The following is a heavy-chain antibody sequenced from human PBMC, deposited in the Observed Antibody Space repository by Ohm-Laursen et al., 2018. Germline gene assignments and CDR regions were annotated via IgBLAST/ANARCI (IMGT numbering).Heavy chain of an antibody. CDR3: ARVKQWLIYAFDI. CDR2: INHSGST. CDR1: GGSFSGYY. J-gene: IGHJ3*02. Sequence: GTLSLTYAVYGGSFSGYYWSWIRQPPGKGLEWIGEINHSGSTNYNPSLKSRVTISVDTSKNQFSLKLSSVTAADTAVYYCARVKQWLIYAFDIWGQGTMVTVSS. D-gene: IGHD6-19*01. V-gene: IGHV4-34*01.